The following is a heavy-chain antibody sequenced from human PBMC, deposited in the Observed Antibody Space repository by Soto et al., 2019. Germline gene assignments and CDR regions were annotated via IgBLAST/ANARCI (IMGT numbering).Heavy chain of an antibody. V-gene: IGHV1-2*02. CDR2: INPNSGGT. J-gene: IGHJ1*01. CDR1: GYTFTGYY. CDR3: ARSPRNYYALGSYSYFRH. Sequence: ASVKVSCKASGYTFTGYYMHWVRQAPGQGLEWMGWINPNSGGTNYAQKFQGRVTMTMNTSIGTAYMELSSLRSEDTAVYYCARSPRNYYALGSYSYFRHWGQGTLVTVSS. D-gene: IGHD3-10*01.